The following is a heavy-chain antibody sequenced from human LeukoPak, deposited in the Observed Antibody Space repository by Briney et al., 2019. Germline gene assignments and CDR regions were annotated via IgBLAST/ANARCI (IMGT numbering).Heavy chain of an antibody. Sequence: GGSLRLSCAASGFTFSSYGMHWVRQAPGKGLEWVTVIWYDGSNKYYADSVKGRFTISRDNSKNTLYLQMNTLRAEYTAVYYCATLRVPLAYCGGDCRSSDAFDIWGPGTMVTVSS. CDR3: ATLRVPLAYCGGDCRSSDAFDI. J-gene: IGHJ3*02. D-gene: IGHD2-21*02. CDR2: IWYDGSNK. CDR1: GFTFSSYG. V-gene: IGHV3-33*01.